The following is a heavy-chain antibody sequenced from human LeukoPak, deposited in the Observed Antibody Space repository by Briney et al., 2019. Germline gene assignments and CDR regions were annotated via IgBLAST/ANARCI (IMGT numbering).Heavy chain of an antibody. D-gene: IGHD3-10*01. V-gene: IGHV1-18*01. Sequence: GASVKVSCKASGYTFTSYGISWVRQAPGQGLEWMGWISAYNGNTNYAQKLQGRVTMTTDTSTSTAYMELSRLRSDDTAMYYCAPLRQGSGADDAFDIWGQGTMVTVSS. CDR3: APLRQGSGADDAFDI. J-gene: IGHJ3*02. CDR1: GYTFTSYG. CDR2: ISAYNGNT.